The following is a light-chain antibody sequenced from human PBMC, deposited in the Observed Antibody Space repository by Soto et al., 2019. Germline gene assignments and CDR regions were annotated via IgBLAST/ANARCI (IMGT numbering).Light chain of an antibody. Sequence: DIQMTQSPSSLSASVGDRVTITCQASQDISNYLNWYQQKPGKAPKLLIYDASNLETWVPSRFSGSGSGTYCSFSISSMHPEDIATYYCKQYDNPPPLTFGGGTKVEIK. CDR3: KQYDNPPPLT. J-gene: IGKJ4*01. CDR2: DAS. CDR1: QDISNY. V-gene: IGKV1-33*01.